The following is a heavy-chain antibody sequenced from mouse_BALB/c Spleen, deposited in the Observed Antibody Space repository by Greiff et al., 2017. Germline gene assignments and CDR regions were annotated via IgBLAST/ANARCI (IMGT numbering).Heavy chain of an antibody. J-gene: IGHJ4*01. CDR1: GFSLTSYG. CDR2: IWAGGST. D-gene: IGHD2-4*01. CDR3: AREGWGMITTYAMDY. Sequence: QVQLQQSGPGLVAPSQSLSITCTVSGFSLTSYGVHWVRQPPGKGLEWLGVIWAGGSTNYNSALMSRLSISKDNSKSQVFLKMNSLQTDDTAMYYCAREGWGMITTYAMDYWGQGTSVTVSS. V-gene: IGHV2-9*02.